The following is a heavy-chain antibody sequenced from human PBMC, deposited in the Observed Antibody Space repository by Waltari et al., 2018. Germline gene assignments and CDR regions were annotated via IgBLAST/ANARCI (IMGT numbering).Heavy chain of an antibody. CDR1: GGTFSSYA. V-gene: IGHV1-69*05. J-gene: IGHJ4*02. CDR3: ARSRSHAGPSRGAPRDLWYFDY. CDR2: IIPIFGTA. Sequence: QVQLVQSGAEVKKPGSSVKVSCKASGGTFSSYAISWVRQAPGQGLEWMGGIIPIFGTANYAQKFQGRVTITTDESTSTAYMELSSLRSEDTAVYYCARSRSHAGPSRGAPRDLWYFDYWGQGTLVTVSS. D-gene: IGHD3-3*01.